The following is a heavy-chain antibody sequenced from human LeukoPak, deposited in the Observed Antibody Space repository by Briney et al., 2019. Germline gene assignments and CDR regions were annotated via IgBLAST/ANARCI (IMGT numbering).Heavy chain of an antibody. Sequence: GASVKVSCKASGGTFSSYAISWVRQAPGQGLEWMGGIIPIFGTANYAQKFQGRVTITTDESTSTAYMELSSLRSEDTAVYYCARVTLYNWNSNWFDPWSQGTLVTVSS. CDR3: ARVTLYNWNSNWFDP. J-gene: IGHJ5*02. CDR1: GGTFSSYA. V-gene: IGHV1-69*05. CDR2: IIPIFGTA. D-gene: IGHD1-7*01.